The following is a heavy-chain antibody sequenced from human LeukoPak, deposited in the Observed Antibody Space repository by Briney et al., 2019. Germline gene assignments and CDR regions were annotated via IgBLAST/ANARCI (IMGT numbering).Heavy chain of an antibody. CDR1: GGSISSSSYY. D-gene: IGHD5-12*01. CDR2: IYYSGST. Sequence: SETPSLTCTVSGGSISSSSYYWGWIRQPPGKGLEWIGSIYYSGSTYYNPSLKSRVTISVDTSKNQFSLKLSSVTAADTAVHYCARHSTPWMVAPIGNYFDYWGQGTLVTVSS. V-gene: IGHV4-39*01. CDR3: ARHSTPWMVAPIGNYFDY. J-gene: IGHJ4*02.